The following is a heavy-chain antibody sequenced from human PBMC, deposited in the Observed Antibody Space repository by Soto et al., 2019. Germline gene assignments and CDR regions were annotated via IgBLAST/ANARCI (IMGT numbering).Heavy chain of an antibody. Sequence: EVQLLESGGGLVQPGRSLRLSCAASGFTFSSYAMSWVRQTPGKGLEWVSIITGSGGSTSYADSVKGRFTISGDDSKSTLYLQMTLLRDEETALYCCAKGGSNCFNQFDYWGQGTLVTVSS. V-gene: IGHV3-23*01. CDR3: AKGGSNCFNQFDY. CDR2: ITGSGGST. J-gene: IGHJ4*02. D-gene: IGHD6-13*01. CDR1: GFTFSSYA.